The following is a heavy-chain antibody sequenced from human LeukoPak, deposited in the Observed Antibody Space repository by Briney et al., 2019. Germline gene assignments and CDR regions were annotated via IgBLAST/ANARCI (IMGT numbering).Heavy chain of an antibody. V-gene: IGHV4-59*01. CDR2: IYYSGST. CDR3: ARGEGLSDY. Sequence: SETLSLTCTVSGGSTSSYYWSWIRQPPGKGLEWIGDIYYSGSTNYNPSLKSRVTISVDTSKNQFSLKLSSVTAADTAMYYCARGEGLSDYWGQGTLVTVSS. D-gene: IGHD1-26*01. CDR1: GGSTSSYY. J-gene: IGHJ4*02.